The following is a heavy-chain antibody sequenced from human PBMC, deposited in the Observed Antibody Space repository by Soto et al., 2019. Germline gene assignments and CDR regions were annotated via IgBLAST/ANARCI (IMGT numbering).Heavy chain of an antibody. CDR1: GDSMSSSDDY. Sequence: PSEALSLTCAVSGDSMSSSDDYWGWIRQPPGKGLEWIGSIYYSGSTYYNPSLQSRVTISVDTSKNQFSLKLKSVTAADTAIYYCARRTVNIRTFYSGLKTHCFDYWGQGAPVTVSS. D-gene: IGHD6-19*01. CDR2: IYYSGST. J-gene: IGHJ4*02. CDR3: ARRTVNIRTFYSGLKTHCFDY. V-gene: IGHV4-39*01.